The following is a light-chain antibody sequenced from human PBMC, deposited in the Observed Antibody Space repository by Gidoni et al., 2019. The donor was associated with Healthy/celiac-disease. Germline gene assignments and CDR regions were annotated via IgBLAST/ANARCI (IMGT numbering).Light chain of an antibody. CDR3: QQYNNWHPWT. CDR1: QSVTSN. J-gene: IGKJ1*01. Sequence: DIVMTQSTATLSVSPGERATLSCRASQSVTSNLAWYQQKPGQAHRLLIYGTSTRATGIPARFRGSGSGREFTLTISSLQSEDCAVYYCQQYNNWHPWTFGQGTKVEIK. CDR2: GTS. V-gene: IGKV3-15*01.